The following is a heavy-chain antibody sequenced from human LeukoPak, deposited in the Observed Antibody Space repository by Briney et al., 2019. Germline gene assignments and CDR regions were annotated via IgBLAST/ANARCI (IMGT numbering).Heavy chain of an antibody. CDR3: AKVIGSGWYGY. V-gene: IGHV3-23*01. CDR2: ISGSGGST. Sequence: GGSLRLSCAASGFTFSSYAMSWVRQAPGKGLEWVSAISGSGGSTYYADSVKGRFTISGDNSKNTLYLQMNSLRAEDTAVYYCAKVIGSGWYGYWGQGTLVTVSS. J-gene: IGHJ4*02. D-gene: IGHD6-19*01. CDR1: GFTFSSYA.